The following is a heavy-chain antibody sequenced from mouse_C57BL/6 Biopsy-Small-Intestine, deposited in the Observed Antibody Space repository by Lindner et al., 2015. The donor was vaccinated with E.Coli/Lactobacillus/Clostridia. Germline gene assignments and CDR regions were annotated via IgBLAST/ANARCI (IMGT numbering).Heavy chain of an antibody. D-gene: IGHD1-1*01. V-gene: IGHV10-1*01. CDR3: VRRGYGKEYAMDY. J-gene: IGHJ4*01. CDR2: IRSKSNNYAT. Sequence: VQLQESGGGLVQPKGSLKLSCAASGFSFNTYAMNWVRQAPGKGLEWVARIRSKSNNYATYYADSVKDRFTISRDDSESMLYLQMNNLKTEDTAMYYRVRRGYGKEYAMDYWGQGTSVTVSS. CDR1: GFSFNTYA.